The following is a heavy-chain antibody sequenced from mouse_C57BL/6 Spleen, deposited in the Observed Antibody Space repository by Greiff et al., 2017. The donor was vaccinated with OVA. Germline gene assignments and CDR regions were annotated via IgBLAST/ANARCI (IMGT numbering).Heavy chain of an antibody. CDR3: VRGRAGYYFDY. CDR1: GFSFNTYA. CDR2: IRSKSNNYAT. V-gene: IGHV10-1*01. J-gene: IGHJ2*01. D-gene: IGHD3-1*01. Sequence: EVQGVESGGGLVQPKGSLKLSCAASGFSFNTYAMNWVRQAPGKGLEWVARIRSKSNNYATYYADSVKDRFTISRDDSESMLYLQMNNLKTEDTAMYYCVRGRAGYYFDYWGQGTTLTVSS.